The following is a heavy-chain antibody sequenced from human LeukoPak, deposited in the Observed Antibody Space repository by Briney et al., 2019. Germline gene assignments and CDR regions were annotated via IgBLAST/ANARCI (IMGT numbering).Heavy chain of an antibody. CDR1: GFTFSSYA. V-gene: IGHV3-9*01. D-gene: IGHD3-3*01. CDR2: ISWNSGSI. Sequence: GGSLRLSCAASGFTFSSYAMSWVRQAPGKGLEWVSGISWNSGSIGYADSVKGRFTISRDNAKNSLYLQMNSLRAEDTALYYCAKDTGDFWSGSNFDYWGQGTLVTVSS. J-gene: IGHJ4*02. CDR3: AKDTGDFWSGSNFDY.